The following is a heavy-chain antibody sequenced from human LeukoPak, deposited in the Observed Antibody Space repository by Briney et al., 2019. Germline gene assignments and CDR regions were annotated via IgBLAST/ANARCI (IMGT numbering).Heavy chain of an antibody. CDR1: GFTFSSYG. CDR3: ARDPSRGYYYDSSGYYPEYFQH. J-gene: IGHJ1*01. CDR2: ISSSSSYI. V-gene: IGHV3-21*01. Sequence: PGGSLRLSCAASGFTFSSYGMNWVRQAPGKGLEWVSSISSSSSYIYYADSVKGRFTISRDNAKNSLYLQMNSLRAEGTAVYYCARDPSRGYYYDSSGYYPEYFQHWGQGTLVTVSS. D-gene: IGHD3-22*01.